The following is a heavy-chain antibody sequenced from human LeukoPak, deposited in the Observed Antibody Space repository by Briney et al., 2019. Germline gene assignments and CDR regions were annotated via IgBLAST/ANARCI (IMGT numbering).Heavy chain of an antibody. D-gene: IGHD3-10*01. J-gene: IGHJ4*02. V-gene: IGHV1-69*13. Sequence: SVKVSCKASGGTFNSYAISWLRQAPGQGLEWIAAIIPNFGTANYAQKFQGRATITADESTSTAYMELSSLRSEDTAVYYCARDSDYGSGQGYWGQGTLVTVSS. CDR2: IIPNFGTA. CDR3: ARDSDYGSGQGY. CDR1: GGTFNSYA.